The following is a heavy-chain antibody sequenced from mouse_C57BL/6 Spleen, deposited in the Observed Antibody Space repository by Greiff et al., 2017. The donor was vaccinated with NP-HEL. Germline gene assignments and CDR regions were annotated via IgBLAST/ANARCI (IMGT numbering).Heavy chain of an antibody. J-gene: IGHJ1*03. Sequence: ESGPGLVKPSQSLSLTCSVTGYSITSGYYWNWIRQFPGNKLEWMGYISYDGSNNYNPYLKNRITITPDKSKNQTYLKLNIVTTEDTATYYCSIDGGYYYGSSYWYFDVWGTGTTVTVSS. CDR2: ISYDGSN. D-gene: IGHD1-1*01. CDR1: GYSITSGYY. CDR3: SIDGGYYYGSSYWYFDV. V-gene: IGHV3-6*01.